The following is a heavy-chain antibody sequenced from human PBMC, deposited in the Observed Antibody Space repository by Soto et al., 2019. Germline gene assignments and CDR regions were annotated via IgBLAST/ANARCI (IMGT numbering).Heavy chain of an antibody. CDR1: GFTFSSYY. J-gene: IGHJ4*02. D-gene: IGHD1-26*01. CDR2: VNEDGSAK. Sequence: GGSLRLSCAASGFTFSSYYMSWVRQAQGKGLEWVANVNEDGSAKYYVDSVKGRFTVSRDNAKNSLYLQMNSLRAEDTAVYYCENGGGAGSDYWGQGTLVTVSS. CDR3: ENGGGAGSDY. V-gene: IGHV3-7*01.